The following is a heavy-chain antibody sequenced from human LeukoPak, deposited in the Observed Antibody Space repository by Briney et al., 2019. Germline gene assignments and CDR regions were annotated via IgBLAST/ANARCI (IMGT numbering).Heavy chain of an antibody. CDR2: INPNSGGT. D-gene: IGHD1-26*01. Sequence: ASVKVSCKASGYTFTGYYMHWVRQAPGHGLEWMGWINPNSGGTNYAQKFQGRVTMTRDTSISTAYMELSRLRSDETAVYYGATLISTTYATDYNWFDPWGQGTLVTVSS. CDR3: ATLISTTYATDYNWFDP. J-gene: IGHJ5*02. CDR1: GYTFTGYY. V-gene: IGHV1-2*02.